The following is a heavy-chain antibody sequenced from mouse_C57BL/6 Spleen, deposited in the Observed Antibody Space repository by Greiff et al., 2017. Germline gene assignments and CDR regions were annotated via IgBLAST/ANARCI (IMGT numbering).Heavy chain of an antibody. CDR2: ISSGGSYT. J-gene: IGHJ2*01. Sequence: EVHLVESGGDLVKPGGSLKLSCAASGFTFSSYGMSWVRQTPDKRLEWVATISSGGSYTYYPDSVKGRFTISRDNAKNTLYLQMSSLKSEDTAMYYCARHRGTPNLYFDYWGQGTTLTVSS. CDR1: GFTFSSYG. V-gene: IGHV5-6*01. CDR3: ARHRGTPNLYFDY. D-gene: IGHD3-1*01.